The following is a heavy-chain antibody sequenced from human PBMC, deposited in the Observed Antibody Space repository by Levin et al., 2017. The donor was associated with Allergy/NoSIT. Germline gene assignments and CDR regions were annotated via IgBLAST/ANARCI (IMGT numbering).Heavy chain of an antibody. D-gene: IGHD6-19*01. Sequence: ASVKVSCKASGYTFTGYYMHWVRQAPGQGLEWMGRINPNSGGTNYAQKFQGRVTMTRDTSISTAYMELSRLRSDDTAVYYCARGPRPYSSGWYGSEDYWGQGTLVTVSS. CDR2: INPNSGGT. CDR1: GYTFTGYY. V-gene: IGHV1-2*06. CDR3: ARGPRPYSSGWYGSEDY. J-gene: IGHJ4*02.